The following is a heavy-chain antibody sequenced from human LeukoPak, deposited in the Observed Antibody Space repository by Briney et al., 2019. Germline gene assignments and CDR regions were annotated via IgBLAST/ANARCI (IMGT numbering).Heavy chain of an antibody. CDR1: GGSFSGYY. V-gene: IGHV4-34*01. CDR2: INHSGST. CDR3: ASLGYCSGGNCYSNWFDP. D-gene: IGHD2-15*01. Sequence: TSETLSLTCAVYGGSFSGYYWSWIRQPPGKGLEWIGEINHSGSTNYNPSLKSRVTISVDTSKNQFSLKLSSVTAADTAVYYCASLGYCSGGNCYSNWFDPWGQGTLVTVSS. J-gene: IGHJ5*02.